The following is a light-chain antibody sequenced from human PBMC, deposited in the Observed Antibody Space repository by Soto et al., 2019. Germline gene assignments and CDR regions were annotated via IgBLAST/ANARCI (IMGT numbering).Light chain of an antibody. CDR1: QHISTY. J-gene: IGKJ1*01. Sequence: DIQMTQSPSSLSASVGDRVTLSCRSSQHISTYLNWYQHKPGKAPKLLVYAASTLQSGVPSRFSGSGSGTDFRLTISSLQLEDFVTYYCQQSSTIPRTFGQGTKVDLK. CDR3: QQSSTIPRT. V-gene: IGKV1-39*01. CDR2: AAS.